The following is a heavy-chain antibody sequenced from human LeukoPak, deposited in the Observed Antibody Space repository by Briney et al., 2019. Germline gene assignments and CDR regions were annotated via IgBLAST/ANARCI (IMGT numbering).Heavy chain of an antibody. CDR3: ARLRYSSSWYFDY. CDR2: IYYSGST. D-gene: IGHD6-13*01. V-gene: IGHV4-59*08. Sequence: SETLSLTCAVYGGSFSGYYWSWIRQPPGKGLGWIGYIYYSGSTNYNPSLKSRVTISVDTSKNQFSLKLSSVTAADTAVYYCARLRYSSSWYFDYWGQGTLVTVSS. J-gene: IGHJ4*02. CDR1: GGSFSGYY.